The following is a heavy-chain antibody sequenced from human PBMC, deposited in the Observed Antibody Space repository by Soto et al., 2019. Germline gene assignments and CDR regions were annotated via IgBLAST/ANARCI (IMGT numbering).Heavy chain of an antibody. D-gene: IGHD2-21*02. CDR2: ISSSSSYT. CDR1: GFTFSDYY. V-gene: IGHV3-11*05. J-gene: IGHJ4*02. CDR3: ANMCDLYYFVY. Sequence: QVQLVESGGGLVKPGGSLRLSCAASGFTFSDYYMSWIRQAPGKGLEGVSYISSSSSYTNYADSVKGRFTISRDNAKNSLYLQINSLTAEDTAVYYCANMCDLYYFVYWGQGPLVTVSS.